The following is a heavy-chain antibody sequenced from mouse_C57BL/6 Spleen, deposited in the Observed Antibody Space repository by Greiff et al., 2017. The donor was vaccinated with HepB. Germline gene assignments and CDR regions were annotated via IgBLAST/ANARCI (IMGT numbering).Heavy chain of an antibody. CDR2: IDPSDSYT. CDR1: GYTFTSYW. Sequence: QVQLQQPGAELVMPGASVKLSCKASGYTFTSYWMHWVKQRPGQGLEWIGEIDPSDSYTNYNQKFKGKSTLTVDKSSSTAYMQLSSLTSEDSVVYYCARSRPDYDYIYYYAMDYWGQGTSVTVSS. CDR3: ARSRPDYDYIYYYAMDY. J-gene: IGHJ4*01. V-gene: IGHV1-69*01. D-gene: IGHD2-4*01.